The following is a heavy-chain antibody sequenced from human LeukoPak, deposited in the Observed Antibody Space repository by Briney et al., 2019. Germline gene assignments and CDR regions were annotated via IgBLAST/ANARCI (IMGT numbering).Heavy chain of an antibody. CDR1: GYTFTSYG. V-gene: IGHV1-18*01. CDR2: ISAYNGNT. CDR3: ARVASWYYDFWSGANWFDP. J-gene: IGHJ5*02. D-gene: IGHD3-3*01. Sequence: ASVKVSCKASGYTFTSYGISWVRQAPGQGLEWMGWISAYNGNTNYAQKLQGRVTMTTDTSTSTAYMELSRLRSDDTAVYYCARVASWYYDFWSGANWFDPWGQGTLVTVSS.